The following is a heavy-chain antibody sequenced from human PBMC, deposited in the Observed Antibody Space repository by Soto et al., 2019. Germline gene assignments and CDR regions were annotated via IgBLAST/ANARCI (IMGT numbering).Heavy chain of an antibody. V-gene: IGHV1-69*13. CDR2: IIPIFGTA. CDR3: ARRSGSIAVAGTGAFDI. J-gene: IGHJ3*02. Sequence: SVKVSCKASGGTFSSYAISWVRQAPGQGLEWMGGIIPIFGTANYAQKFQGRVTITADESTSTAYMELSSLRSENTAVYYCARRSGSIAVAGTGAFDIWGQGTMVTVSS. CDR1: GGTFSSYA. D-gene: IGHD6-19*01.